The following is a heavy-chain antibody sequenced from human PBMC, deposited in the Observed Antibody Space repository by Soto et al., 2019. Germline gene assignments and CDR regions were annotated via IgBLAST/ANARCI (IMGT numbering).Heavy chain of an antibody. J-gene: IGHJ6*02. CDR1: GFTXXXSA. D-gene: IGHD1-20*01. CDR3: ARYGITGTPETDYYYYYGMDV. Sequence: SVKVSCKASGFTXXXSAMQWVRQARGQSLERIGWIVVGSGNTNYAQKFQERVTITRDTSASTAYMELSSLRSEDTAVYYFARYGITGTPETDYYYYYGMDVWGQGTTVTVSS. V-gene: IGHV1-58*02. CDR2: IVVGSGNT.